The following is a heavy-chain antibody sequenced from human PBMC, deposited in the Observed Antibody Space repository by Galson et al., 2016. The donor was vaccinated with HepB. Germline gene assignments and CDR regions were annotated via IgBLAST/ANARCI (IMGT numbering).Heavy chain of an antibody. CDR2: VSYDGGNK. J-gene: IGHJ3*02. V-gene: IGHV3-30*03. D-gene: IGHD1-1*01. CDR3: ARAYNWNDGAGAYAFDI. Sequence: SLRLSCAASGFTLSSYGLHWVRQAPGKGLDWVAVVSYDGGNKYYADSVKGRFTISRDNSKNTLYLRMNSLRAEDTAMFYCARAYNWNDGAGAYAFDIWGQGTMVTVSS. CDR1: GFTLSSYG.